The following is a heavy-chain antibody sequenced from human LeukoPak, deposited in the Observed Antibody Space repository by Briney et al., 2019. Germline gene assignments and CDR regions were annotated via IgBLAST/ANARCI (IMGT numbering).Heavy chain of an antibody. CDR1: GFTFSSYW. D-gene: IGHD6-13*01. CDR3: ARDIAPAGLFFDY. J-gene: IGHJ4*02. CDR2: IKQDGSEK. Sequence: GGSLRLSCAASGFTFSSYWMSWVRQAPGKGLEWVANIKQDGSEKYYVDSVKGRFTISRDNAKNSLYLQMNSLRAEDTAVYYCARDIAPAGLFFDYWGQGTLVTVSS. V-gene: IGHV3-7*01.